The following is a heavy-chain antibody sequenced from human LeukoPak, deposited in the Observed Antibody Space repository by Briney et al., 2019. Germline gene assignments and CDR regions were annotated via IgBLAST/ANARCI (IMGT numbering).Heavy chain of an antibody. J-gene: IGHJ4*02. V-gene: IGHV4-4*09. D-gene: IGHD3-22*01. CDR1: GGSMSNYY. Sequence: SETLSLTCSVYGGSMSNYYWSWIRQPPGKGLEWIGYIFSRGNTNYNPSLKSRVTISVDTSKSQFSLKLNSVTAADTAVYYWARVGDTSSYYYFLDFWGQGTLVTVSS. CDR2: IFSRGNT. CDR3: ARVGDTSSYYYFLDF.